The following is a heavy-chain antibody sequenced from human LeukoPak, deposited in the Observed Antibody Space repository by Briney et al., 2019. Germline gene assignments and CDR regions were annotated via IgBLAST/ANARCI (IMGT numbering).Heavy chain of an antibody. V-gene: IGHV3-48*04. J-gene: IGHJ4*02. Sequence: PPGGSLRLSCATSEFTFSAYAMNWVRQAPGKGLEWVGYISPTGSTMFYAGSVKGRFTISRDNADNSLYLQMKSLRVEDTAMYYCVRGGWRIIETGGDSWGQGTLVTVSS. CDR2: ISPTGSTM. D-gene: IGHD2-15*01. CDR1: EFTFSAYA. CDR3: VRGGWRIIETGGDS.